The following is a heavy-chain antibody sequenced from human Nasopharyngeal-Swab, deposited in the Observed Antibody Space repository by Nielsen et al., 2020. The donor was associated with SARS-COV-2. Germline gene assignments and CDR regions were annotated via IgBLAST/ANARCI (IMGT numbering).Heavy chain of an antibody. CDR3: TRCGGGCYSGRDY. D-gene: IGHD2-15*01. CDR2: IRSKGNSYAT. J-gene: IGHJ4*02. V-gene: IGHV3-73*01. CDR1: GFIFSDSA. Sequence: GESLKISCAASGFIFSDSAIHWVRQASGKGLEWVGRIRSKGNSYATAYAASVKGRFTISRDDSTNTAYLQMNSLKTEDTAMYYCTRCGGGCYSGRDYWGQGTLVTVSS.